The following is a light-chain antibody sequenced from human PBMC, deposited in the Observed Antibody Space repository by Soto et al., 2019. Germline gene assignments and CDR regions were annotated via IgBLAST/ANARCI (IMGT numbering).Light chain of an antibody. Sequence: EIVMTQSPATLSVSPGERATLSCRASQSVSSNLAWYQQKPGQAPRLLIYGASTRATGIPARFSGSGSGTDVTLTIRSLQSEDFVVYYRQHYNNSPRTFGQGTQVEI. CDR3: QHYNNSPRT. CDR1: QSVSSN. V-gene: IGKV3-15*01. CDR2: GAS. J-gene: IGKJ1*01.